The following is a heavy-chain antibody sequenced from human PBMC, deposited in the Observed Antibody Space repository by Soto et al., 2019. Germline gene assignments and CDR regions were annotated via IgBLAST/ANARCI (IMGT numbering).Heavy chain of an antibody. J-gene: IGHJ6*02. D-gene: IGHD3-9*01. V-gene: IGHV1-46*01. CDR2: INPSGGST. CDR3: ARDFGHYDISNDYYYYYGMDV. CDR1: GYTFTSYY. Sequence: ASVKVSCKASGYTFTSYYMHWVRQAPGQGLEWMGIINPSGGSTSYAQKFQGRVTMTRDTSTSTVYMELSSLRSEDTAVYYCARDFGHYDISNDYYYYYGMDVWGQGTTVTVS.